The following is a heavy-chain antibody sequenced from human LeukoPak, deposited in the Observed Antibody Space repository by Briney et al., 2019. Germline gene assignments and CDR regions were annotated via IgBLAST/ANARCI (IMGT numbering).Heavy chain of an antibody. CDR2: ISSSGSTI. V-gene: IGHV3-48*03. Sequence: GGSLRLSCAASGFTFSSYEMNWVRQAPGKGLEWVSYISSSGSTIYYADSVKGRFTISRDNAKNSLYLQMNSLRAEDTAVYYCARQADYGDCVWGQGTLVTVSS. D-gene: IGHD4-17*01. J-gene: IGHJ4*02. CDR3: ARQADYGDCV. CDR1: GFTFSSYE.